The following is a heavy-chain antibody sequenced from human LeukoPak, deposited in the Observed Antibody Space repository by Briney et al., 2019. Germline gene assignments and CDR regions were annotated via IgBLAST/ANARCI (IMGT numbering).Heavy chain of an antibody. CDR3: ARNDYGDYYYYYYMDV. CDR2: IYYSGST. V-gene: IGHV4-39*01. J-gene: IGHJ6*03. Sequence: PSETLSLTCTASGGSISSSSYYWGWIRQPPGKGLEWIGSIYYSGSTYYNPSLKSRVTISVDTSKNQFSLKLSSVTAADTAVYYCARNDYGDYYYYYYMDVWGKGTTVTVSS. D-gene: IGHD4-17*01. CDR1: GGSISSSSYY.